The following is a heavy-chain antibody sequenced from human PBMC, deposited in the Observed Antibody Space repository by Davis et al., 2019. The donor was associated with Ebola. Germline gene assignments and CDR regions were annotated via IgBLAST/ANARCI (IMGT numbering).Heavy chain of an antibody. CDR1: GFTFSSYA. CDR2: ISYDGSNK. CDR3: ARDARIAVAGTDLYYYYYYMDV. Sequence: LSLTCAASGFTFSSYAMHWVRQAPGKGLEWVAVISYDGSNKYYADSVKGRFTISRDNSKNTLYLQMNSLRAEDTAVYYCARDARIAVAGTDLYYYYYYMDVWGQGTTVTVSS. V-gene: IGHV3-30-3*01. D-gene: IGHD6-19*01. J-gene: IGHJ6*03.